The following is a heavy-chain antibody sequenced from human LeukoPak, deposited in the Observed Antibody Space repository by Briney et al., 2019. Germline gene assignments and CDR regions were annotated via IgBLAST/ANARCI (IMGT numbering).Heavy chain of an antibody. CDR2: ISGSGGST. Sequence: GGSLRLSXAASGFTFSSYAMSWVRQAPGKGVEWVSAISGSGGSTYYADSVKGRFTISRDNSKNTLYLQMNSLRAEDTAVYYCANLNEWEPCCWGQGTLVTVSS. D-gene: IGHD1-26*01. J-gene: IGHJ4*02. V-gene: IGHV3-23*01. CDR3: ANLNEWEPCC. CDR1: GFTFSSYA.